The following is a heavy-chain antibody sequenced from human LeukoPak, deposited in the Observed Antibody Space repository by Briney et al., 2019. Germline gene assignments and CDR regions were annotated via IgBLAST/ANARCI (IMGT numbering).Heavy chain of an antibody. Sequence: SVKVSCKASGGTFSRYAISWVRQAPGQGLEWMGGIIPIFGTANYAQEFQDRVTITTDESTSTAYMELSSLRSEDTAVYYCARGPSDDYGDYNTFDIWGQGTMVTVSS. J-gene: IGHJ3*02. V-gene: IGHV1-69*05. CDR1: GGTFSRYA. D-gene: IGHD4-17*01. CDR2: IIPIFGTA. CDR3: ARGPSDDYGDYNTFDI.